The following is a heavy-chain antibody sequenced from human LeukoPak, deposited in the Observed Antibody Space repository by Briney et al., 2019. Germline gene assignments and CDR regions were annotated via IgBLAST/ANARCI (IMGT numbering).Heavy chain of an antibody. D-gene: IGHD3-22*01. CDR3: ARDGSLPHTYYYESSGYYTL. J-gene: IGHJ1*01. V-gene: IGHV3-53*01. CDR2: LYSGGDA. Sequence: PGGSLRLSCATSGFSVGHSYMSWVRQAPGKGLEWVSVLYSGGDAYYADSVKGRFTISRYNSKNTLYLQMNSLKAGDTAMYYCARDGSLPHTYYYESSGYYTLWGQGTLVTVSA. CDR1: GFSVGHSY.